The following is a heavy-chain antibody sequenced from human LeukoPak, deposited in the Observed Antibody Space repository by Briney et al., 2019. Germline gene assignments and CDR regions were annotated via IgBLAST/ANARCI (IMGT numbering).Heavy chain of an antibody. CDR1: GFTFSSYA. Sequence: GGSLRLSCAASGFTFSSYAMSWVRQAPGKGLEWVSGISGSGGSTYYADSVKGRFIISRDNSKNTLYLQMNSLRAEDTAVYYCAKDLRPVIVVVTATHDAFDIWGQGTMVTVSS. CDR3: AKDLRPVIVVVTATHDAFDI. D-gene: IGHD2-21*02. V-gene: IGHV3-23*01. CDR2: ISGSGGST. J-gene: IGHJ3*02.